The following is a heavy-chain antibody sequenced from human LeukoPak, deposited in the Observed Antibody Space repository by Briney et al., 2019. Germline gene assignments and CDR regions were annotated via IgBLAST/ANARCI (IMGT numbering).Heavy chain of an antibody. CDR2: ISSGGNTI. V-gene: IGHV3-11*04. Sequence: GGSLRLSCAASGLTSSDSYMSWIRQAPGKGLEWVSYISSGGNTIKYADSVKGRFTISRDNARNSLYLQMNSLRAEDTAVYYCATASLYVDNWGQGTLVTVSS. J-gene: IGHJ4*02. CDR3: ATASLYVDN. CDR1: GLTSSDSY.